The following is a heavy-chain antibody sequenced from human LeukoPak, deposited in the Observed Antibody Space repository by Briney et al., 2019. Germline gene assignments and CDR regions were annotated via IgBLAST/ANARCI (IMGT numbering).Heavy chain of an antibody. CDR2: INPSGGST. CDR1: GYTFTSHY. CDR3: ARDWAGGVWSSGWYWFDP. J-gene: IGHJ5*02. V-gene: IGHV1-46*01. Sequence: ASVKVSCKASGYTFTSHYIHWVRQAPGQGLEWMGIINPSGGSTTYAQKFQGRVTMTRDTFTSTVYMELTSLRSEDTAVYYCARDWAGGVWSSGWYWFDPWGQGTLVTVSS. D-gene: IGHD6-19*01.